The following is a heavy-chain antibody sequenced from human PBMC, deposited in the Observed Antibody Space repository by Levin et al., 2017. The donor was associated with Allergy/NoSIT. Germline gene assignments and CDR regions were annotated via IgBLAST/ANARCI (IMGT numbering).Heavy chain of an antibody. Sequence: GESLKISCAASGFTFSSYGMHWVRQAPGKGLEWVAVISYDGSNKYYADSVKGRFTISRDNSKNTLYLQMNSLRAEDTAVYYCAKSEQWLVQGRIDYWGQGTLVTVSS. CDR2: ISYDGSNK. J-gene: IGHJ4*02. CDR3: AKSEQWLVQGRIDY. CDR1: GFTFSSYG. D-gene: IGHD6-19*01. V-gene: IGHV3-30*18.